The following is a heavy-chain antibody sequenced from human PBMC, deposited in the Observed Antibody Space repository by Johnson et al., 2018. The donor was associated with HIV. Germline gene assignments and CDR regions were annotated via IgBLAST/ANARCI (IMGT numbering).Heavy chain of an antibody. CDR3: AKARSRRLHHDAFDI. Sequence: DVQVVESGGGLVKPGGSLRLSCVASGFTFSNVWMNWVRQAPGKGLEWVGRIKSKAYGGTTEYAASVKGRFTISRDNAKNSLYLQMNSLRAEDTAVYYCAKARSRRLHHDAFDIWGQGTLVSVSS. D-gene: IGHD2-21*01. J-gene: IGHJ3*02. CDR1: GFTFSNVW. V-gene: IGHV3-15*01. CDR2: IKSKAYGGTT.